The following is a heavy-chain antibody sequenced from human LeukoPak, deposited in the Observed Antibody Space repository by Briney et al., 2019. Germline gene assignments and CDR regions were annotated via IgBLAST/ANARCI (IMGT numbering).Heavy chain of an antibody. D-gene: IGHD3-10*01. CDR1: GGSFSGYY. V-gene: IGHV4-34*01. CDR2: INHSGST. CDR3: ARLSSWFDYYYGPFDP. J-gene: IGHJ5*02. Sequence: SETLSLTCAVYGGSFSGYYWSWIRQPPGKGLEWIGEINHSGSTNYNPSLKSRVTTSVDTSKNQFSLKLSSVTAADTAVYYCARLSSWFDYYYGPFDPWGQGTLVTVSS.